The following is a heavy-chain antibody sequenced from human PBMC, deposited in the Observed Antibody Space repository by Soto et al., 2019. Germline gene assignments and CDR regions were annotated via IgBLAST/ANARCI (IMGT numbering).Heavy chain of an antibody. V-gene: IGHV4-31*03. CDR3: ASLRCYGSGRHYYFDY. Sequence: SETLSLTCTVSGGSISSGGYYWSWIRQHPGKGLECIGYIYYSGSTYYNPSLKSRVTISVDTSKNQFSLKLSSVTAADTAVYYCASLRCYGSGRHYYFDYWGQGTLVTVSS. CDR2: IYYSGST. J-gene: IGHJ4*02. CDR1: GGSISSGGYY. D-gene: IGHD3-10*01.